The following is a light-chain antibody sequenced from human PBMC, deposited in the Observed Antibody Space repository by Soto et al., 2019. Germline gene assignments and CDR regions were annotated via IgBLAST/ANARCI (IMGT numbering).Light chain of an antibody. CDR1: SSDVGGYNY. CDR3: SSYAGSNNLV. J-gene: IGLJ2*01. V-gene: IGLV2-8*01. Sequence: QSVLTQPPSASGSPGQSVTISCTGTSSDVGGYNYVSWYQQHPGQAPKLMIYEVSKRPSGVPDRFSGSKSGNTASLTVSWLQAEDEADYYCSSYAGSNNLVFGGGTKVTVL. CDR2: EVS.